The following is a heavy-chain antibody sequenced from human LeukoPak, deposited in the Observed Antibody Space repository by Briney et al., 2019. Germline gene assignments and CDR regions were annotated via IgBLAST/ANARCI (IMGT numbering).Heavy chain of an antibody. Sequence: GGSLRLSCVASGFTFSSYSMNWVRQAPGKGLEWVSAISGSGGSTYYADSVKGRFTISRDNSKNTLYLQMNSLRAEDTAVYYCASGVGAARPDYWGQGTLVTVSS. J-gene: IGHJ4*02. D-gene: IGHD6-6*01. CDR2: ISGSGGST. CDR1: GFTFSSYS. CDR3: ASGVGAARPDY. V-gene: IGHV3-23*01.